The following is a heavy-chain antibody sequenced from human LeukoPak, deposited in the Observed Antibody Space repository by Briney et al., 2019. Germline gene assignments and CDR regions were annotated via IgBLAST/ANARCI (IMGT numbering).Heavy chain of an antibody. CDR3: ARIAVAGTYTPDY. Sequence: SQTLSLTCTVSGGSISSYYWSWIRQPPGKGLEWIGYIYYSGSTNYNPSLKSRVTISVDTSKNQFSLKLSSVTAADTAVYYCARIAVAGTYTPDYWGQGTLVTVSS. CDR1: GGSISSYY. J-gene: IGHJ4*02. V-gene: IGHV4-59*01. CDR2: IYYSGST. D-gene: IGHD6-19*01.